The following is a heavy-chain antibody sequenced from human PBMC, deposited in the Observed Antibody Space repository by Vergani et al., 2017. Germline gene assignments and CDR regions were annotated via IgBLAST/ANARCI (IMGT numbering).Heavy chain of an antibody. D-gene: IGHD5-18*01. CDR1: GGTFSSYA. J-gene: IGHJ6*02. V-gene: IGHV1-69*01. CDR3: ARSKYGTGGYSYGDYYYYGMDV. CDR2: IIPIFGKA. Sequence: QVQLVQSGAEVKKPGSSVKVSCKASGGTFSSYAISWVRQAPGQGLEWMGGIIPIFGKANSAQKFQGRVTITADESTSTAYMELSSLRSEDTAVYYCARSKYGTGGYSYGDYYYYGMDVWGQGTTVTVSS.